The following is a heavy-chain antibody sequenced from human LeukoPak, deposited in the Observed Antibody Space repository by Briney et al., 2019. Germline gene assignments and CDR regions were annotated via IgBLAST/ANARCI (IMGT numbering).Heavy chain of an antibody. V-gene: IGHV3-23*01. CDR2: LSPSGGIT. Sequence: GGPLRLSCAASGFTFGTYAMSWVRQAPGKGLEWVSALSPSGGITYYEDSVKGRFTISRDNSKNTLYLQMNSLRAEDTAVYYCAKGVNYFVLEYWGQGTLVTISS. J-gene: IGHJ4*02. CDR3: AKGVNYFVLEY. D-gene: IGHD3-10*02. CDR1: GFTFGTYA.